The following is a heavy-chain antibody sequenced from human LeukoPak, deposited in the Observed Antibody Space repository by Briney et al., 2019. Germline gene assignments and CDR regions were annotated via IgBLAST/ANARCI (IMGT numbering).Heavy chain of an antibody. D-gene: IGHD2-2*03. CDR1: GYTFISYY. Sequence: SVKVSCKASGYTFISYYMFWVRQAPGQGLEWMGWINPNSGATGHAQKFQGRVTMTRDTSISTSYMEVTGLRSDDTAVYFCARDGYCRGSSCPFQHWGQGTMVTVSS. CDR2: INPNSGAT. J-gene: IGHJ1*01. V-gene: IGHV1-2*02. CDR3: ARDGYCRGSSCPFQH.